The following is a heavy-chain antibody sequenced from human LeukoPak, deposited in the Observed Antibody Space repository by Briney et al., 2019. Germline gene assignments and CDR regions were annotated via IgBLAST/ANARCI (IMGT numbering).Heavy chain of an antibody. CDR1: GFIFGDYA. Sequence: GGSLRLSCTASGFIFGDYAMNWFRQAPGKGLEWVGFIRSKAYGETTDYAASVKGRFTISRDDSKSIAYLQMYSLKTEDTAVYYCSRDPYGDPNWFDPWGQGTLVTVSS. V-gene: IGHV3-49*03. CDR2: IRSKAYGETT. D-gene: IGHD4-17*01. J-gene: IGHJ5*02. CDR3: SRDPYGDPNWFDP.